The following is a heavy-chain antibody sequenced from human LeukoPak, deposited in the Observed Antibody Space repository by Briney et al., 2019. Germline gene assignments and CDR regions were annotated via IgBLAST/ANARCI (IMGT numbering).Heavy chain of an antibody. CDR1: GYTFTNYY. Sequence: ASVKVSCKASGYTFTNYYMHWVRQAPGQGLEWMGITNPSGGSTSYAQKFQGRVTMTRDMSTSTVYMELSSLRSEDTAVYYCARDKTPAVAQYYFDYWGQGTLVTVSS. D-gene: IGHD6-19*01. CDR2: TNPSGGST. CDR3: ARDKTPAVAQYYFDY. J-gene: IGHJ4*02. V-gene: IGHV1-46*01.